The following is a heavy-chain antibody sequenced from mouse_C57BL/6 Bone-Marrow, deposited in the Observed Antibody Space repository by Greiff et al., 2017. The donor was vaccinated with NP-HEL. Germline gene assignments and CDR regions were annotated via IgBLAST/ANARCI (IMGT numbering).Heavy chain of an antibody. CDR1: GYTFTSYW. CDR3: ARWSTMITTRYYFDY. Sequence: VQLQQPGTELVKPGASVKLSCKASGYTFTSYWMHWVKQRPGQGLEWIGNINPSNGGTNYNEKFKSKATLTVDKSSSTAYMQLSSLTSEDSAVYYCARWSTMITTRYYFDYWGQGTTLTVSS. J-gene: IGHJ2*01. CDR2: INPSNGGT. V-gene: IGHV1-53*01. D-gene: IGHD2-4*01.